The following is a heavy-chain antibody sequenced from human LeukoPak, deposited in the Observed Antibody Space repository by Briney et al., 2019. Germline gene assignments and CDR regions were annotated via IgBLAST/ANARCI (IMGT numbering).Heavy chain of an antibody. CDR1: GYTFSVYY. CDR2: INPNSGGT. J-gene: IGHJ5*01. CDR3: ARVRAYNWNDGGWFDP. D-gene: IGHD1-1*01. V-gene: IGHV1-2*02. Sequence: ASVTVSFTSSGYTFSVYYMHWVRRTPGQGLEWMGWINPNSGGTNYAQKFRGRVTMTRDTSITTAYMEVSRLRSDDTAVYYCARVRAYNWNDGGWFDPWGQGTQVTVSS.